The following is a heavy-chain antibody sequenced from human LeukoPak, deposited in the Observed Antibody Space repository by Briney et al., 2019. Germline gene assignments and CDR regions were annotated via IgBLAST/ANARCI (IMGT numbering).Heavy chain of an antibody. Sequence: GRSLRLSCAASRFTFSSYGMHWVRQAPGKGLEWVAVISYDGSNKYYADSVKGRFTISRDNSKNTLYLQMNSLRAADTAVYYCAKGSQWLVHVVSFDPWGQGTLVTVSS. V-gene: IGHV3-30*18. D-gene: IGHD6-19*01. J-gene: IGHJ5*02. CDR3: AKGSQWLVHVVSFDP. CDR2: ISYDGSNK. CDR1: RFTFSSYG.